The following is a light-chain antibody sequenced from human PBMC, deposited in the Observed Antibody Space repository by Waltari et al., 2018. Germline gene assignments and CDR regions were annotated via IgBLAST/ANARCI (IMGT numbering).Light chain of an antibody. J-gene: IGKJ1*01. V-gene: IGKV2-30*02. Sequence: DVVMTQSPLSLPVTLGQPASISCKSSQSLVHSDGNTYVNWFHQRPGQSPRRLIYKVSNRESGVPDGFIGSGSGTDFTLKISRVEAEDVGVYYCMQSIHWPWTFGQGTKVEIK. CDR3: MQSIHWPWT. CDR1: QSLVHSDGNTY. CDR2: KVS.